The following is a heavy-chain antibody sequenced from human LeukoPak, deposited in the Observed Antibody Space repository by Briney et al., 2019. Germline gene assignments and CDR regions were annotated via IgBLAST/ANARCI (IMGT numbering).Heavy chain of an antibody. J-gene: IGHJ6*02. D-gene: IGHD5-12*01. CDR2: IYYTGTA. CDR3: ARTGSGRDYYGMDV. Sequence: SETLSLTCTVSVDSISTYYWSWIRQPPGKGLEWIGYIYYTGTANYNPSLKSRVTISVDTSRNQFSLNLTAVTAADTAIYYCARTGSGRDYYGMDVWGQGTSVTVSS. V-gene: IGHV4-59*01. CDR1: VDSISTYY.